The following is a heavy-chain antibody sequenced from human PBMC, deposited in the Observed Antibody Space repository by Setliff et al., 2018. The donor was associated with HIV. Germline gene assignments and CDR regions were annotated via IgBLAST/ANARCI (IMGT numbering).Heavy chain of an antibody. CDR3: ARDPAPSSSASYFQH. CDR2: INPSSGST. Sequence: ASVKVSCKASGYTFTSYYMHWVRQAPGQGLEWMGIINPSSGSTTYAQKCQGRVTMTRDTSTSTVYMELSSLRSEDTAVYYCARDPAPSSSASYFQHWGQGTPVTVSS. CDR1: GYTFTSYY. V-gene: IGHV1-46*01. D-gene: IGHD6-6*01. J-gene: IGHJ1*01.